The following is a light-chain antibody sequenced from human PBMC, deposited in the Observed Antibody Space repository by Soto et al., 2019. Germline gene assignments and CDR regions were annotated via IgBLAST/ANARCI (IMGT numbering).Light chain of an antibody. V-gene: IGKV3-15*01. J-gene: IGKJ4*01. CDR2: GAS. CDR3: HQYNSWPFT. CDR1: QSVSSY. Sequence: EIVLTQSPATLSLSPGERATLSCRASQSVSSYLAWYQQKPGQAPRLLIYGASTRATGIPARFSGSGSGTEFTLTISSLQSEEFAVYYCHQYNSWPFTFGGGTQVEIK.